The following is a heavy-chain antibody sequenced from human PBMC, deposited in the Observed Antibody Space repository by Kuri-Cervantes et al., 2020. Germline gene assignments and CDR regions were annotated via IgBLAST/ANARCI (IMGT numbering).Heavy chain of an antibody. J-gene: IGHJ4*02. CDR1: GFTFSSYW. Sequence: GESLKISCAASGFTFSSYWMSWVRQAPGKGLEWVAVIWYDGSNKYYADSVKGRFTISRDNSKNTLYLQMNSLRAEDTAVYYCAREKSDTAMVTYQDYWGQGTLVTVSS. D-gene: IGHD5-18*01. CDR2: IWYDGSNK. V-gene: IGHV3-33*08. CDR3: AREKSDTAMVTYQDY.